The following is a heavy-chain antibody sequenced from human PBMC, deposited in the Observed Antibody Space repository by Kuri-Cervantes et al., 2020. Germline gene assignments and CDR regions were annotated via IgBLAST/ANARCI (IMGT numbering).Heavy chain of an antibody. CDR2: ISYDGSNK. Sequence: GGSLRLSCAASGFTFSSYAMHWVRQAPGKGLEWVAVISYDGSNKYYADSVKGRFTISRDNSKNTLYLQMNSLRAEDTAVYYRARDFSVTNPFSFDYWGQGTLVTVSS. V-gene: IGHV3-30-3*01. J-gene: IGHJ4*02. CDR3: ARDFSVTNPFSFDY. D-gene: IGHD2-21*02. CDR1: GFTFSSYA.